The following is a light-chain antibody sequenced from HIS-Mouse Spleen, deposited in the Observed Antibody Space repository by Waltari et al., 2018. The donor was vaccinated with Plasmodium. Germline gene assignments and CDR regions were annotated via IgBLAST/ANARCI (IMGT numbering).Light chain of an antibody. CDR2: AAS. CDR1: QSISSY. J-gene: IGKJ1*01. CDR3: QQSYSTWT. Sequence: DIQMTQSPSSLSASVGDRVTITFRASQSISSYLNWYQQKPGKAPKRLIYAASSLQSGVPSRFSGSGSGTDFTLTISSLQPEDFATYYCQQSYSTWTFGQGTKVEIK. V-gene: IGKV1-39*01.